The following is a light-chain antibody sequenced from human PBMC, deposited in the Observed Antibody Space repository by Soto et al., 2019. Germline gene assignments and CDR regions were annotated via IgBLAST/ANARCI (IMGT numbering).Light chain of an antibody. CDR3: QHYGSALFT. J-gene: IGKJ3*01. CDR1: QSFSSSY. CDR2: GAS. V-gene: IGKV3-20*01. Sequence: EIVLTQSPGTLSLSPGERATLYCRASQSFSSSYLAWYQQKTGQAPRLLIYGASSRATGIPDRFSGSGSGTDFTLTISSLEPEDFAVYYCQHYGSALFTFGPGTKVDVK.